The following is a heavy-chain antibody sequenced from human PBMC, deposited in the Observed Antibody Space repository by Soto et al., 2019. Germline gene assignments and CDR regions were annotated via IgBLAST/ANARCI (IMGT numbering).Heavy chain of an antibody. D-gene: IGHD3-22*01. CDR2: INPSGGST. V-gene: IGHV1-46*03. Sequence: GASVKVSCKASGYTLTSYYMHWVRQAPGQGPEWMGIINPSGGSTSYTQRFQGRVTMTRDTSTSTVYMELSSLRSEDTAVYYCASRLYSSGYYGFLDHWGQGTLVTVSS. CDR3: ASRLYSSGYYGFLDH. J-gene: IGHJ4*02. CDR1: GYTLTSYY.